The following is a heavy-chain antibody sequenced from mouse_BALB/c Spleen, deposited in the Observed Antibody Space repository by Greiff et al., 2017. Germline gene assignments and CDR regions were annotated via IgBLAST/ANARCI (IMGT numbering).Heavy chain of an antibody. Sequence: VQLQESGAELARPGASVKLSCKASGYTFTSYWMQWVKQRPGQGLEWIGAIYPGDGDTRYTQKFKGKATLTADKSSSTAYMPRSSLASEDSAVYYSARGGGSVDYWGQGTTLTVSS. CDR3: ARGGGSVDY. V-gene: IGHV1-87*01. J-gene: IGHJ2*01. CDR1: GYTFTSYW. D-gene: IGHD1-1*02. CDR2: IYPGDGDT.